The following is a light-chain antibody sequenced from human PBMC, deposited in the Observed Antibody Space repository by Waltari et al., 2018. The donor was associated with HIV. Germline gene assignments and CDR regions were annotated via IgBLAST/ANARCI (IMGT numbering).Light chain of an antibody. J-gene: IGLJ2*01. V-gene: IGLV2-23*02. CDR1: SSDVGSYNL. Sequence: QSALTQSASVSGSPGQSITISCTGTSSDVGSYNLVSWYQHHPGKAPKLMLYEVNKRPAGVSNRFSGSKSGNTASLTISGLQAEDEADYYCCSYAGSSTSVVFGGGTKLTVL. CDR2: EVN. CDR3: CSYAGSSTSVV.